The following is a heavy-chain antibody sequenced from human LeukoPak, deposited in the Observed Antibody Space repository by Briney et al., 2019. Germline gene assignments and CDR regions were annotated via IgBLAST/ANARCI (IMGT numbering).Heavy chain of an antibody. CDR1: GFTFSSYA. D-gene: IGHD3-10*01. J-gene: IGHJ4*02. CDR3: AKDSSVRGVIMFDY. V-gene: IGHV3-23*01. Sequence: GGSLRFSCAASGFTFSSYAMSWVRQAPGKGLKWVSAISGSGGSTYYADSVKGRFTISRDNSKNTLYLQMNSLRAEDTAVYYCAKDSSVRGVIMFDYWGQGTLVTVSS. CDR2: ISGSGGST.